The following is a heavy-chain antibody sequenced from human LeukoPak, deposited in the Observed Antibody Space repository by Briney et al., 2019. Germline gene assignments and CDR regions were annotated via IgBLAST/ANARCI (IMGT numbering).Heavy chain of an antibody. J-gene: IGHJ4*02. CDR2: ISSSSSYI. CDR3: ARSRRGWELLSY. Sequence: GGSLRLSCAASGFTFSSYSMNWVRQAPGKGLEWVSSISSSSSYIYYADSVKGRFTISRDSAKNSLYLQMNSLRAEDTAVYYCARSRRGWELLSYWSQGTLVTVSS. CDR1: GFTFSSYS. V-gene: IGHV3-21*01. D-gene: IGHD1-26*01.